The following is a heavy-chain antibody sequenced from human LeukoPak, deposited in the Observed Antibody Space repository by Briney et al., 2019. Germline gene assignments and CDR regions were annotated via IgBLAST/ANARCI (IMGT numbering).Heavy chain of an antibody. V-gene: IGHV3-74*01. D-gene: IGHD3-3*01. CDR2: INTDGSST. Sequence: GGSLSLSCAASGFTFSNYWMRWVRQAPGKGLVWVSRINTDGSSTDYADSVKGRFTISRDNAKNTLYLQMNSLRADDTAVYYCAKDLWRYRNNFFDYWGQGNLVTVSS. CDR3: AKDLWRYRNNFFDY. J-gene: IGHJ4*02. CDR1: GFTFSNYW.